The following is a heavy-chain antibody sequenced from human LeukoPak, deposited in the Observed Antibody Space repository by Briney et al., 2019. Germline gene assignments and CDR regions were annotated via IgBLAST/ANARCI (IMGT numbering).Heavy chain of an antibody. CDR2: IYTSGST. V-gene: IGHV4-61*02. D-gene: IGHD3-10*01. CDR1: GGSISSGSYY. J-gene: IGHJ6*04. Sequence: SETLSLTCTVSGGSISSGSYYWSWIRQPAGKGLEWIGRIYTSGSTNYNPSLKSRVTISVDTSKNQFSLKLSSVTAADTAVYYCARGLGARAYYMDVWGKGTTVTVSS. CDR3: ARGLGARAYYMDV.